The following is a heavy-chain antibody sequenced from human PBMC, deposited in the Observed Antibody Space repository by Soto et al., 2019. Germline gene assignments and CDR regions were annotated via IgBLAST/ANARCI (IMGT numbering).Heavy chain of an antibody. CDR1: GFTFSSYA. CDR2: ISGSGGST. Sequence: GGSLRLSCAASGFTFSSYAMSWVRQAPGKGLEWVSAISGSGGSTYYADSVKGRFTISRDNSKNTLYLQMNSLRAEDTAVYYCAKVVRTLSGMDYYYYMDVWGKGTTVTVSS. CDR3: AKVVRTLSGMDYYYYMDV. J-gene: IGHJ6*03. V-gene: IGHV3-23*01. D-gene: IGHD2-2*01.